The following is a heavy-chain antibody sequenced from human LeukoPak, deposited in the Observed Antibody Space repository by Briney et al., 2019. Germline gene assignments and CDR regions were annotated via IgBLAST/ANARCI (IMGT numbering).Heavy chain of an antibody. CDR3: AKEGVTIFGVVTHFDY. D-gene: IGHD3-3*01. CDR2: IRYDGSNK. Sequence: SGGSLRLSCAASGFTFSSYGMHWVRQAPGKGLEWVAFIRYDGSNKYYADSVKGRFTISRDNSKNTLYLQMNSLRAEDTAVYYCAKEGVTIFGVVTHFDYWGQGTLVTVSS. V-gene: IGHV3-30*02. J-gene: IGHJ4*02. CDR1: GFTFSSYG.